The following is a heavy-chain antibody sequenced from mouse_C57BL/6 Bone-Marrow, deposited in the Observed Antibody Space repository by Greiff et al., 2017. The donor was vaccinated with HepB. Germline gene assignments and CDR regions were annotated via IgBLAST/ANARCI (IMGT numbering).Heavy chain of an antibody. V-gene: IGHV2-2*01. Sequence: VKLMESGPGLVQPSQSLSITCTVSGFSITSYGVHWVRQSPGKGLEWLGVIWSGGSTDYNAAFISRLSISKDNSKSQVFFKMNSLQADDTAIYYCARNSDYSLYYAMDYWGQGTSVTVSS. D-gene: IGHD2-12*01. J-gene: IGHJ4*01. CDR2: IWSGGST. CDR1: GFSITSYG. CDR3: ARNSDYSLYYAMDY.